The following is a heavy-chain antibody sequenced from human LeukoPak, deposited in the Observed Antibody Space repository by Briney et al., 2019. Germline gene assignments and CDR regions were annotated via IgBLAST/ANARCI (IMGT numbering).Heavy chain of an antibody. V-gene: IGHV3-53*01. J-gene: IGHJ4*02. Sequence: GGSLRLSCEVSGSTVNSNYMSWVRQAPGKGLEWVSMIYSGGSTFYADSVKGRFTISRDNSKNTLYLEMNSLKVEDTAIYYCARSLSSRFSSPRRPYYFDYWGQGTLVSVSS. CDR1: GSTVNSNY. CDR2: IYSGGST. D-gene: IGHD3-16*02. CDR3: ARSLSSRFSSPRRPYYFDY.